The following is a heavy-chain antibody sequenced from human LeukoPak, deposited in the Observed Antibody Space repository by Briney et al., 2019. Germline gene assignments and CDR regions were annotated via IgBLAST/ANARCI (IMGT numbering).Heavy chain of an antibody. D-gene: IGHD3-10*01. V-gene: IGHV1-2*02. CDR1: GYTFTGYY. CDR2: INPNSGGT. J-gene: IGHJ6*03. Sequence: ASVKVSCKASGYTFTGYYMHWVRQAPGQGLEWMGWINPNSGGTNYAQKFQGRVTMTKDTSISTAYVELSRLRSDDTAVYYCARGDYGSGSHYSPNSYHMDVWGKGTTVTVSS. CDR3: ARGDYGSGSHYSPNSYHMDV.